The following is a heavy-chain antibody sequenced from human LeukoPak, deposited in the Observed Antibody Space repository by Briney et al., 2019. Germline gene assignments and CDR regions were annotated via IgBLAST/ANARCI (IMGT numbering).Heavy chain of an antibody. D-gene: IGHD6-6*01. J-gene: IGHJ4*02. CDR2: LPPDELGI. CDR3: VGTIASRGSEY. V-gene: IGHV3-74*01. Sequence: GGSLRLSCAASGFTFSSYAMSWVRQAPGMGLVWVSRLPPDELGIIYADSVKGRFTVSRDNAKNTVYLQMNNLRVDDTAMYYCVGTIASRGSEYWGQGALVTVSS. CDR1: GFTFSSYA.